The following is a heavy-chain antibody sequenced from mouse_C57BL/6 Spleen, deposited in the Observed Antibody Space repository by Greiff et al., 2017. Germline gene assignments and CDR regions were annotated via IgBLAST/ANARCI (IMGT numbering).Heavy chain of an antibody. V-gene: IGHV5-9*01. J-gene: IGHJ1*03. CDR3: ARHEDYGYFDV. CDR1: GFTFSSYT. Sequence: EVMLVESGGGLVKPGGSLKLSCAASGFTFSSYTMSWVRQTPEKRLEWVATISGGGGNTYYPDSVKGRFTISRDNAKNTLYLQMSSLRSEDTALYYCARHEDYGYFDVWGTGTTVTVSS. CDR2: ISGGGGNT.